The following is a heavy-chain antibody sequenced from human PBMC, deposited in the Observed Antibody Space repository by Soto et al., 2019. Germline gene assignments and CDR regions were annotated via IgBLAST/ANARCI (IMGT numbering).Heavy chain of an antibody. CDR1: GYTFTSSA. CDR2: INAGNGNT. CDR3: ARAPPKQQLVFWFDP. Sequence: QVQLVQSGAEVKKPGASVKVSCKASGYTFTSSAMHWVRQAPGQRLEWMGWINAGNGNTKYSQKFQGRVTITRDTSASTAYMELSSLRSEDTAVYYCARAPPKQQLVFWFDPWGQGTLVTVSS. D-gene: IGHD6-13*01. J-gene: IGHJ5*02. V-gene: IGHV1-3*01.